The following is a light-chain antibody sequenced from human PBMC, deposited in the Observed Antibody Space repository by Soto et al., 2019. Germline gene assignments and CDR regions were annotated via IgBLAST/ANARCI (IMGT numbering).Light chain of an antibody. CDR2: EVS. V-gene: IGLV2-14*01. CDR3: VSYASSAARV. J-gene: IGLJ1*01. Sequence: QAVVTQPASVSGSPGQSITISCTGTSSDVGGYNYVSWYQQHPGKAPKLMIYEVSNRPSGVSNRFSGSKSGNTASLTLSGLQAEDEADYYCVSYASSAARVFGTGTKLTVL. CDR1: SSDVGGYNY.